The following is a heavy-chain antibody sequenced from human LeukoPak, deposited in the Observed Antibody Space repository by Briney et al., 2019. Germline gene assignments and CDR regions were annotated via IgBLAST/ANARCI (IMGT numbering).Heavy chain of an antibody. CDR1: GFTVSSSY. J-gene: IGHJ4*02. Sequence: GGSLRLSCAASGFTVSSSYMSWVRQAPGKGLEWVSSIYSGGDTYYADSVKGRFTISRDNSKNTLYLQMNSLRAEDTAVYYCARAMVRGVYDYWGQGTLVTVSS. CDR3: ARAMVRGVYDY. V-gene: IGHV3-53*01. CDR2: IYSGGDT. D-gene: IGHD3-10*01.